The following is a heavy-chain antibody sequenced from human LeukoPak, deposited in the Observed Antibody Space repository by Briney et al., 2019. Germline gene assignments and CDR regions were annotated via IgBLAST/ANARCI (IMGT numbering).Heavy chain of an antibody. CDR3: ASFDSSGYYPFDY. D-gene: IGHD3-22*01. CDR1: GVSFSGYY. CDR2: INHSGST. Sequence: PAETLSLTCAVYGVSFSGYYWSWIRQPPGKGLEWIWEINHSGSTNYNASLKSRVTISLDKSKNQFSLKLSSLTAADTAVYYCASFDSSGYYPFDYWGQGTLVTVSS. J-gene: IGHJ4*02. V-gene: IGHV4-34*01.